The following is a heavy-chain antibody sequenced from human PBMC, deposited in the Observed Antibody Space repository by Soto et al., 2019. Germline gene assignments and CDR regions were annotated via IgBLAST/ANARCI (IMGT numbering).Heavy chain of an antibody. J-gene: IGHJ4*02. D-gene: IGHD3-10*01. CDR1: GFPFRSSS. CDR2: ISSSSSYI. V-gene: IGHV3-21*01. Sequence: EVQLVESGGDLVKPGGSLRLSCAASGFPFRSSSLNWVRQAPGKGLEWVSSISSSSSYIYYADSVKGRFTISRDNAKNSLYLQMNSPRADDTAVYYCARDLGEASAIWGQGTLVTVSS. CDR3: ARDLGEASAI.